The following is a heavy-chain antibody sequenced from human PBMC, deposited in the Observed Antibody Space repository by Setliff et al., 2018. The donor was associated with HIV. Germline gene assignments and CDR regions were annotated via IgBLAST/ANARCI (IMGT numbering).Heavy chain of an antibody. CDR2: ISGFNGNT. CDR1: GYSFARYG. D-gene: IGHD6-19*01. V-gene: IGHV1-18*01. J-gene: IGHJ3*01. CDR3: ARVPYRSAWFSGGHDAFDV. Sequence: ASVKVSCKASGYSFARYGLSWVRQAPGQGLEWMGWISGFNGNTKYAQSFQDRVAMTTETTTSTAYMEMRSLRSDDTAVYFCARVPYRSAWFSGGHDAFDVWGQGTMVTVS.